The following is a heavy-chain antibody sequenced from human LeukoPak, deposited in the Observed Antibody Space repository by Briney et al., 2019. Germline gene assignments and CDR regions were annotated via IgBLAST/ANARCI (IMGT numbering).Heavy chain of an antibody. CDR2: INHSGST. D-gene: IGHD3-10*01. CDR3: ARLTYYGSGSYYRGWFDP. V-gene: IGHV4-39*07. Sequence: SETLSLTCTVSGGSISTSNYYWGWIRQPPGKGLEWIGEINHSGSTNYNPSLKSRVTISVDTSKNQFSLKLSSVTAADTAVYYCARLTYYGSGSYYRGWFDPWGQGTLVTVSS. J-gene: IGHJ5*02. CDR1: GGSISTSNYY.